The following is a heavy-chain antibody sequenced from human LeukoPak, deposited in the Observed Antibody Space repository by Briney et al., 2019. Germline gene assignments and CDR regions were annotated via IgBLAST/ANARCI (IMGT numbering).Heavy chain of an antibody. J-gene: IGHJ4*02. D-gene: IGHD3-10*01. CDR2: IYYSGST. V-gene: IGHV4-59*12. CDR3: ARGPRLFSMVRGPWNFDY. Sequence: SSETLSLTCTVSGGSISSYYWSWIRQPPGKGLEWIGYIYYSGSTNYNPSLKSRVTISVDTSKNQFSLKLSSVTAADTAVYYCARGPRLFSMVRGPWNFDYWGQGTLVTVSS. CDR1: GGSISSYY.